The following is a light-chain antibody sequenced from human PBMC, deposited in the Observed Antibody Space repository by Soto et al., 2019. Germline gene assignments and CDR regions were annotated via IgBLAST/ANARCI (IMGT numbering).Light chain of an antibody. V-gene: IGLV2-8*01. CDR1: KSDIGVYDF. J-gene: IGLJ1*01. CDR2: EVV. CDR3: KSYAGSNTYV. Sequence: QSALTQPPSASGSPGQSVTIYCTGTKSDIGVYDFVSWYQHHPGKAPRLIIYEVVQRPSGVPDRFSGSKSGNTASLTVSGRQAADEADYFCKSYAGSNTYVFGSGTKVTVL.